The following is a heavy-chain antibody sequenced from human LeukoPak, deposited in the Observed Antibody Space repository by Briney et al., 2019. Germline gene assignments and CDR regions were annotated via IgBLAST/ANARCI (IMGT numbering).Heavy chain of an antibody. J-gene: IGHJ1*01. CDR3: ARGGSSWYRGSFQH. CDR1: GYTFTSYD. D-gene: IGHD6-13*01. Sequence: ASVKVSCKASGYTFTSYDMHWVRQAPGQGLEWMGIINPSGGSTSYAQIFQGRVTMTWDTSTSTVYMGLSSLRSEDTAVYYCARGGSSWYRGSFQHWGQGTLVTVSS. CDR2: INPSGGST. V-gene: IGHV1-46*01.